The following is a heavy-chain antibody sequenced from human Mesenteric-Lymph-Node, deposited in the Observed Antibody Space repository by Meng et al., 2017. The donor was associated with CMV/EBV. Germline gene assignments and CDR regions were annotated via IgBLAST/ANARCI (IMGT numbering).Heavy chain of an antibody. D-gene: IGHD1-26*01. CDR3: ARDLSTWEPGDY. CDR2: IYYSGST. CDR1: GGSISSYY. Sequence: SETLSLTCTVSGGSISSYYWSWIRQPPGKGLEWIGYIYYSGSTNYNPSLKSRVTISVDTSKNQFSLKLSSVTAADTAVYYCARDLSTWEPGDYWGQGTLVTVSS. V-gene: IGHV4-59*01. J-gene: IGHJ4*02.